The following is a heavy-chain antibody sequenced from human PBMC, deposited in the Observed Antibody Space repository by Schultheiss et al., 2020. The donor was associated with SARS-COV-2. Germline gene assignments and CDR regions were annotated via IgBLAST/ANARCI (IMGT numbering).Heavy chain of an antibody. CDR1: GYTFTSYD. CDR2: IIPIFGTA. D-gene: IGHD6-13*01. J-gene: IGHJ6*02. Sequence: SVKVSCKASGYTFTSYDINWVRQATGQGLEWMGGIIPIFGTANYAQKFQGRVTITADESTSTAYMELSSLRSEDTAVYYCARGDQYSSSWYYYYGMDVWGQGTTVTVSS. V-gene: IGHV1-69*13. CDR3: ARGDQYSSSWYYYYGMDV.